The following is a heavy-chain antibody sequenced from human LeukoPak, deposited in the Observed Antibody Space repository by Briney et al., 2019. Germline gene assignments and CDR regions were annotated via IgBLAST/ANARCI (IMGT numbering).Heavy chain of an antibody. CDR1: GFTFSSYG. V-gene: IGHV3-30*18. CDR2: ISYDGSNK. CDR3: AKDLQPAAGDHYYYGMDV. D-gene: IGHD6-13*01. Sequence: PGGSLRLSCAASGFTFSSYGMHWVRQAPGKGLEWVAVISYDGSNKYYGDSVKGRLTISRDNSKNTLYLQMNSLRAEDTAVYYCAKDLQPAAGDHYYYGMDVWGQGTTVTVSS. J-gene: IGHJ6*02.